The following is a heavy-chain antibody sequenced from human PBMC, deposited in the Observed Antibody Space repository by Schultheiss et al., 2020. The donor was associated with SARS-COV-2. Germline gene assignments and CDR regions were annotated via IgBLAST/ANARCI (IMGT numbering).Heavy chain of an antibody. CDR3: AREVTMVRGVSRRYYYYGMDV. CDR2: IKQDGSEK. Sequence: SSSSYYWGWIRQPPGKGLEWVANIKQDGSEKYYVDSVKGRFTISRDNAKNSLYLQMNSLRAEDTAVYYCAREVTMVRGVSRRYYYYGMDVWGQGTTVTVSS. CDR1: SSSSYY. D-gene: IGHD3-10*01. V-gene: IGHV3-7*03. J-gene: IGHJ6*02.